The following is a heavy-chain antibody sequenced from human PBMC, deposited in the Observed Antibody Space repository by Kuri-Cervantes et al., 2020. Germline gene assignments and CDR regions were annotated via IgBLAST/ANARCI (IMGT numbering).Heavy chain of an antibody. CDR1: GYTFTDYY. CDR2: INPNSGGA. Sequence: GGSLRLSCKASGYTFTDYYMHWVRLAPGQGLEWMGWINPNSGGADYAQKFQGRVTMTRDTSISTVYMELSRLRSDDTAVYYCANSRSHTTMTTWGQGTLVTVPQ. D-gene: IGHD5-18*01. V-gene: IGHV1-2*02. CDR3: ANSRSHTTMTT. J-gene: IGHJ5*02.